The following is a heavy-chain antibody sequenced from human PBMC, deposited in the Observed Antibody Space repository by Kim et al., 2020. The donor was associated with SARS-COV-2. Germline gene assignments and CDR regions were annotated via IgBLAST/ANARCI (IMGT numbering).Heavy chain of an antibody. CDR3: ARLDYQDYYYYMDV. J-gene: IGHJ6*03. V-gene: IGHV4-59*08. D-gene: IGHD4-17*01. CDR1: GGSISSYY. Sequence: SETLSLTCTVSGGSISSYYWSWIRQPPGKGLEWIGYIYYSGSTNYNPSLKSRVTISVDTSTNQFSLKLSSVTAADTAVYYCARLDYQDYYYYMDVWGKGTPVTVSS. CDR2: IYYSGST.